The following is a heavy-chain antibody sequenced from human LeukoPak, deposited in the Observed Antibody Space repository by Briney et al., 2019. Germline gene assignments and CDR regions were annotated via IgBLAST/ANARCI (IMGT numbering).Heavy chain of an antibody. CDR3: ARFRKTERRNMVRGAYDY. V-gene: IGHV4-39*07. D-gene: IGHD3-10*01. J-gene: IGHJ4*02. Sequence: PSETLSLTCTVSGVSISSSNSYWGWIRQPPGKGLEWIGSIYHSGSTYYNPSLKSRVTISVDTSKNQFSLKLSSVTAADTAVYYCARFRKTERRNMVRGAYDYWGQGTLVTVSS. CDR1: GVSISSSNSY. CDR2: IYHSGST.